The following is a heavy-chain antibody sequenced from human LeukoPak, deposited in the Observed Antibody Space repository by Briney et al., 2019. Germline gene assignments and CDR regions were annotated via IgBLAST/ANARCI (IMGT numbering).Heavy chain of an antibody. CDR1: GYSFTDYY. J-gene: IGHJ4*02. V-gene: IGHV1-8*02. Sequence: ASVKVSCKASGYSFTDYYIHWVRPAPGQGLEWMGWMNPNSGNSGYAQKFQGRVIMTRDTSISTAYMELHSLRSEDTAVYYCARGYSPSIRTTGNDYWGQGTLVTVSS. D-gene: IGHD1-1*01. CDR2: MNPNSGNS. CDR3: ARGYSPSIRTTGNDY.